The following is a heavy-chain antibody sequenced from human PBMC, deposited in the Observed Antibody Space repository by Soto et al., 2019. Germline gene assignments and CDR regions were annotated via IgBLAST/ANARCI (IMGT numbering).Heavy chain of an antibody. CDR3: AGGSGSYYY. CDR2: IYHSGST. Sequence: QLQLQESGSGLVKPSQTLSLTCAVSGGSISSGGYSWSWIRQPPGKGLEWIGYIYHSGSTYYNPSLPSRVTISIDRPKTPFSLKLSSVTAADTAVYYFAGGSGSYYYWGQGTLVTVSS. J-gene: IGHJ4*02. CDR1: GGSISSGGYS. V-gene: IGHV4-30-2*01. D-gene: IGHD3-10*01.